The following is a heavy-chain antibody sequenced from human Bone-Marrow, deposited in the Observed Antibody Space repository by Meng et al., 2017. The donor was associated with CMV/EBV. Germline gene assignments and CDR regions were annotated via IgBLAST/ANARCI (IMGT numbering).Heavy chain of an antibody. J-gene: IGHJ4*02. V-gene: IGHV4-34*01. CDR1: GGSFSGYY. D-gene: IGHD6-19*01. CDR3: ARAQAVAGRFCVY. CDR2: INHSGST. Sequence: QGPLQQWGAGLLKPSETLPLTCAVYGGSFSGYYWSWIRQPPGKGLEWIGEINHSGSTNYNPSLKSRVTISVDTSKNQFSLKLSSVTAADTAVYYCARAQAVAGRFCVYWGQGTLVTVSS.